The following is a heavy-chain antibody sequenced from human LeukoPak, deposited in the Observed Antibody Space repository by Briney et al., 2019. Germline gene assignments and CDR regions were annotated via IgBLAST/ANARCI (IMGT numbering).Heavy chain of an antibody. D-gene: IGHD3-9*01. Sequence: GGSLRLSCAASGFTVGSNYMNWVRQAPGKGFEWVSSIYSGGSTDYADSVKGRFTISRDSSKNTVYLQMNSLRAEDTAVYYCARSIGLTGGGVDVWGQGTTVTVSS. CDR1: GFTVGSNY. J-gene: IGHJ6*02. CDR3: ARSIGLTGGGVDV. V-gene: IGHV3-53*01. CDR2: IYSGGST.